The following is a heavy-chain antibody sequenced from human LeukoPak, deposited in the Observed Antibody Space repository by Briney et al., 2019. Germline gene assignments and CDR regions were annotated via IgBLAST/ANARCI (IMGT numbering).Heavy chain of an antibody. Sequence: NASETLSLTCAVYGWSFNGYYWSWIRQPPGKGLEWIGEINHSGSTNYNPSLKSRVTISVDTSKNQCSLKLSSVTAADTAVYYCARGGHYGSDNWFDPWGQGTLVTVSS. CDR3: ARGGHYGSDNWFDP. V-gene: IGHV4-34*01. J-gene: IGHJ5*02. CDR1: GWSFNGYY. D-gene: IGHD4-17*01. CDR2: INHSGST.